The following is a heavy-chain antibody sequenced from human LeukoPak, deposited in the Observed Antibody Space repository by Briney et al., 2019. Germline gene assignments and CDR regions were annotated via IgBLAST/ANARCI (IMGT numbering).Heavy chain of an antibody. D-gene: IGHD2-15*01. J-gene: IGHJ4*02. Sequence: GGSLRLSCAASGFTFSSYSMNWVRQAPGKGLEWVSYISSSSSTIYYADSVKGRFTISRDNAKNSLYLQMNSLRAEDTALYYCAKDHCSGGSCYSGLGYWGQGTLVTVSS. CDR3: AKDHCSGGSCYSGLGY. V-gene: IGHV3-48*04. CDR2: ISSSSSTI. CDR1: GFTFSSYS.